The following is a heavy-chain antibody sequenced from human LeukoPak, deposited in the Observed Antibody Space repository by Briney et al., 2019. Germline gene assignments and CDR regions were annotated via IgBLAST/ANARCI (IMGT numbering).Heavy chain of an antibody. CDR2: ISISGSTI. CDR1: GFTFSSYE. V-gene: IGHV3-48*03. Sequence: GGSLRLSCAASGFTFSSYEMNWVRQAPGKGLEWVSYISISGSTIYYADSVKGRFTTSRDNAKNSLYLQMNSLRAEDTAVYYCARVHYFYGGNSEVYFDYWGQGTLVTVSS. J-gene: IGHJ4*02. CDR3: ARVHYFYGGNSEVYFDY. D-gene: IGHD4-23*01.